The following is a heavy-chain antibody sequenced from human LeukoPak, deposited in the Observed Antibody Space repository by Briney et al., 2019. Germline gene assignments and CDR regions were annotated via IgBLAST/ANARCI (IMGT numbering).Heavy chain of an antibody. CDR2: IRDSGAST. D-gene: IGHD4-17*01. Sequence: GGSLRLSCAASGFTFLTYAMSWVRQAPGKGLQWVSVIRDSGASTYYADSVKGRFTISRDNSKNTLYLQMNSLRAEDTAVYYCARDYADYVGYFFFDYWGQGTLVTVSS. CDR3: ARDYADYVGYFFFDY. V-gene: IGHV3-23*01. CDR1: GFTFLTYA. J-gene: IGHJ4*02.